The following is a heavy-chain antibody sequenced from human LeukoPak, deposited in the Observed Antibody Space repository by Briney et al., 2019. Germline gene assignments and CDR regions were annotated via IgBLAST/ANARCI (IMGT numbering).Heavy chain of an antibody. J-gene: IGHJ4*02. CDR1: GFTVSSNY. CDR3: TTVSPSDY. D-gene: IGHD2/OR15-2a*01. CDR2: ISSSSNFI. Sequence: GGSLRLSCAVSGFTVSSNYMSWVRQAPGKGLEWVSSISSSSNFIYYADSVKGRFTISRDNAKNSLYLQMNSLRAEDTAVYYCTTVSPSDYWGQGTLVTVSS. V-gene: IGHV3-21*01.